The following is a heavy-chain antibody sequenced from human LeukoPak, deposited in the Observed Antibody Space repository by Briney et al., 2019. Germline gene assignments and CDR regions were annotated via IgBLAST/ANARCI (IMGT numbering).Heavy chain of an antibody. D-gene: IGHD3-10*01. Sequence: PSETLSLTCTVSGYSISSGYYWGWIRQPPGKGLEWIGSIYHSGSTYYNPSLKSRVTISADTSKNQFSLKLSSVTAADTAVYYCARDTGTGTMVRGPFDYWGQGTLVTVSS. CDR1: GYSISSGYY. CDR2: IYHSGST. CDR3: ARDTGTGTMVRGPFDY. J-gene: IGHJ4*02. V-gene: IGHV4-38-2*02.